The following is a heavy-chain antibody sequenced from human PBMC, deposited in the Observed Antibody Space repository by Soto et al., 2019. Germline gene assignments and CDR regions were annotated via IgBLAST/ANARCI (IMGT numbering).Heavy chain of an antibody. V-gene: IGHV4-31*03. Sequence: SETLSLTCTVSGGSISSGGYYWSWIRQHPGKSLEWIGYIYYSGSTYYNPSLKSRVTISVDTSKNQFSLKLSSVTAADTAVYYCARVTMIVVVNWYFDLWGRGTLVTVSS. CDR3: ARVTMIVVVNWYFDL. CDR2: IYYSGST. J-gene: IGHJ2*01. CDR1: GGSISSGGYY. D-gene: IGHD3-22*01.